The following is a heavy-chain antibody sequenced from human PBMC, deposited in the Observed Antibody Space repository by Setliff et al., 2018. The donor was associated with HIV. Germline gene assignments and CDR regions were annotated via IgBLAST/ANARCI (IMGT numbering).Heavy chain of an antibody. CDR2: IFRTSDYM. CDR3: ARIYDSSAYYPHDAFDI. J-gene: IGHJ3*02. Sequence: AGGSLRLSCAASGFAFNTYDMNWVRQAPGKGLEWVSFIFRTSDYMDYRDSVKGRFTISRDNAKNSLYLQMNSLRAEDTAVYYCARIYDSSAYYPHDAFDIWGQGTMVTVSS. D-gene: IGHD3-22*01. CDR1: GFAFNTYD. V-gene: IGHV3-21*06.